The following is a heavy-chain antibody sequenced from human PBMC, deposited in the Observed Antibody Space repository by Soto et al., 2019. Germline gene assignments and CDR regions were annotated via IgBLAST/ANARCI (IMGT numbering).Heavy chain of an antibody. CDR2: IIPIFGTA. V-gene: IGHV1-69*13. J-gene: IGHJ5*02. CDR3: ARYGGRIAARPGNWFDP. Sequence: ASVKVSCKASGGTFSSYAISWVRQAPGQGLEWMGGIIPIFGTANYAQKFQGRVTITADESTSTAYMELSSLRSEDTAVYYCARYGGRIAARPGNWFDPWGQGTLVTVSS. D-gene: IGHD6-6*01. CDR1: GGTFSSYA.